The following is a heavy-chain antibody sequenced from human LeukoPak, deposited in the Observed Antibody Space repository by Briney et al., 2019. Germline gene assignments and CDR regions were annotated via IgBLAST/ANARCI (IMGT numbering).Heavy chain of an antibody. CDR1: GFTFSTYA. Sequence: GGSLRLSCAASGFTFSTYAMSWVRQAPGKGLQWVSLISGSGDGAHYADSVKGRFTISRDNSKNTVYLQMNSLRAEDTAVYYCAKGRGSSWFTSSYSMDVWGKGTTVTVSS. J-gene: IGHJ6*03. CDR2: ISGSGDGA. D-gene: IGHD6-13*01. V-gene: IGHV3-23*01. CDR3: AKGRGSSWFTSSYSMDV.